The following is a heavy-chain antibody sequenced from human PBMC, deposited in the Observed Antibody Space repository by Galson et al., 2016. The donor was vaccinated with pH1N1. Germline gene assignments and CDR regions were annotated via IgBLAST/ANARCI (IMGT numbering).Heavy chain of an antibody. CDR3: ARGEGIRYYYSGMDV. D-gene: IGHD3-16*01. CDR1: GGSMNSADYY. Sequence: TLSLPCTVSGGSMNSADYYWSWIRQPPGKGLEWIGYIYYSGTTYFSPSLKSRLSMSVDTSNNQFSLTLNSVTAADTAVYYCARGEGIRYYYSGMDVWGQGTTVTVFS. CDR2: IYYSGTT. V-gene: IGHV4-30-4*01. J-gene: IGHJ6*02.